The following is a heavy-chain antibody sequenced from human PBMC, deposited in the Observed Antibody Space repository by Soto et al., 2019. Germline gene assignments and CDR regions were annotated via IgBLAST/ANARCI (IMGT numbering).Heavy chain of an antibody. J-gene: IGHJ4*02. D-gene: IGHD3-3*01. V-gene: IGHV3-23*01. CDR1: GFTFSDYG. CDR2: MSGSGDAA. CDR3: AKKVTIYAVDPADY. Sequence: EVQLLESGGGLVQPGGSLRLSCAASGFTFSDYGMSWVRQAPGKGLEWVSVMSGSGDAAYYADSVKGRFTISRDNSKNTLYLQMNSRRPEDTAVYFCAKKVTIYAVDPADYWGQGTQVAVAS.